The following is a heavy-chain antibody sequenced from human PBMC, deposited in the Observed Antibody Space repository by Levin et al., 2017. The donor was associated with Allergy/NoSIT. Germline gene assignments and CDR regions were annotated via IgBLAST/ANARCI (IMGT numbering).Heavy chain of an antibody. J-gene: IGHJ4*02. CDR3: VKDSDYYGSGRYADY. CDR2: ISGRGGSV. CDR1: GFIFSRYA. Sequence: GGSLRLSCAASGFIFSRYAMSWVRQAPGKGLEWVSVISGRGGSVYYADSVKGRFTISRDNSNNTLYLQMTSLRAEDTAVYYCVKDSDYYGSGRYADYWGQGNLVSVSS. D-gene: IGHD3-10*01. V-gene: IGHV3-23*01.